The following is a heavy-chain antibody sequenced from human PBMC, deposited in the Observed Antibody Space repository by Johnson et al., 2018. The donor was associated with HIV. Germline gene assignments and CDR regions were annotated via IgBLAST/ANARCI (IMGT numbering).Heavy chain of an antibody. Sequence: VQLVESGGGVVQPGGSLRLSCEASGFTFSSYAMNWVRQAPGKGLEWVSAISGSGGSTYYADSVKGRFTISRDNAENSLYLQMNILRAEDTALYYCARVYVVSHSDFWSGYYNPFDFWGQGTMVTVSS. CDR3: ARVYVVSHSDFWSGYYNPFDF. V-gene: IGHV3-23*04. CDR1: GFTFSSYA. CDR2: ISGSGGST. D-gene: IGHD3-3*01. J-gene: IGHJ3*01.